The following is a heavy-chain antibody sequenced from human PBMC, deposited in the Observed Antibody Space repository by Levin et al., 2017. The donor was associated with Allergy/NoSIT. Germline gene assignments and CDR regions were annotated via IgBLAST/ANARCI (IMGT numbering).Heavy chain of an antibody. D-gene: IGHD3-10*01. V-gene: IGHV3-13*04. CDR2: IGTAGDT. CDR1: GFTISTYD. J-gene: IGHJ6*02. CDR3: ARDYFSGSGSYYYGMDV. Sequence: GGSLRLSCAASGFTISTYDMHWVRQPTGKGLEWVSVIGTAGDTYYPGSVKGRFTISRENAKNSLYLQMNSLRAGDTAVYYCARDYFSGSGSYYYGMDVWGQGTTVTVSS.